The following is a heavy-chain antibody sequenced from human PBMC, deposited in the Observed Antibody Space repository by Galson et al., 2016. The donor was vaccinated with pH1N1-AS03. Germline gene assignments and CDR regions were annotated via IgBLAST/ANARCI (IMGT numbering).Heavy chain of an antibody. Sequence: SLRLSCAASGFTFSSYTMHWVRQAPGKGLEWVAFMYDGTRQNYADSVKGRFTISRDNSKSTLYLQMDSLRADDTAVYYCARGRDWKLYDYWGQGTLVTVSS. CDR2: MYDGTRQ. V-gene: IGHV3-33*01. CDR3: ARGRDWKLYDY. J-gene: IGHJ4*02. CDR1: GFTFSSYT. D-gene: IGHD2-2*03.